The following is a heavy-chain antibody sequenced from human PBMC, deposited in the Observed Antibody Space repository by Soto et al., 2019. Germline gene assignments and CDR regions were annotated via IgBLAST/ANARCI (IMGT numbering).Heavy chain of an antibody. D-gene: IGHD3-22*01. J-gene: IGHJ6*02. V-gene: IGHV1-69*01. CDR3: ARGYYDSSGYYMDYYGMDV. CDR2: IIPIFGTA. Sequence: QVQLVQSGAEVKKPGSSVKVSCKASGGTFSSYAISWVRQAPGQGLEWMGGIIPIFGTANYAQKFQGRVTITADESTSTAYMELSSLRPEDTAVYYCARGYYDSSGYYMDYYGMDVWGQGTTVTVSS. CDR1: GGTFSSYA.